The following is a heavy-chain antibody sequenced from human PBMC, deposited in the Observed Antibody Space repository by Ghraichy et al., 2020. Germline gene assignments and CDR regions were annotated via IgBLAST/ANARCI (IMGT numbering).Heavy chain of an antibody. CDR1: GFTFSNYW. J-gene: IGHJ4*02. CDR3: ARYSTVSTGGSFDY. V-gene: IGHV3-7*01. Sequence: GSLNISCAASGFTFSNYWMSWVRQAPGKGLEWVANIKNDGSEKYYVDSVKGRFTISRDNAKNSLYMQVNSLRAEDTAVYYCARYSTVSTGGSFDYWGQGTLVTVSS. D-gene: IGHD4-17*01. CDR2: IKNDGSEK.